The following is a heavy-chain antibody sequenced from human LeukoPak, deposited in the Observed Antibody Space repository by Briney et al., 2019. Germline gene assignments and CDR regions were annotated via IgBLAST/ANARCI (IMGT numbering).Heavy chain of an antibody. CDR3: ARHTAMAGDAFDI. CDR1: GGSISSSSYY. D-gene: IGHD5-18*01. J-gene: IGHJ3*02. Sequence: PSETLSLTCTVSGGSISSSSYYWSWIRQPPGKGLEWIGYIYYSGSTNYNPSLKSRVTISVDTSKNQFSLKLSSVTAADTAVDYCARHTAMAGDAFDIWGQGTMVTVSS. CDR2: IYYSGST. V-gene: IGHV4-61*05.